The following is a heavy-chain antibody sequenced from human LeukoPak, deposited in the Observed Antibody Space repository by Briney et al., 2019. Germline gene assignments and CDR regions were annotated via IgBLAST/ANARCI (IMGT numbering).Heavy chain of an antibody. V-gene: IGHV3-66*02. D-gene: IGHD3-3*01. Sequence: GGSLRLSCAASGFTVSSNYMSWVRQAPGKGLEWVSVIYSGGSTYYADSVKGRFTISRDNSKNTLYLQMNSLRAEDTAVYYCARDRAPGVYDFWSGNYMDVWAKGPRSPSP. J-gene: IGHJ6*03. CDR3: ARDRAPGVYDFWSGNYMDV. CDR2: IYSGGST. CDR1: GFTVSSNY.